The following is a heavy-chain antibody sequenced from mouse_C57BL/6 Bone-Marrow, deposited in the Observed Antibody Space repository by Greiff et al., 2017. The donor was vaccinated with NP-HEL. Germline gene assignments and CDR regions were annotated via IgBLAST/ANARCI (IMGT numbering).Heavy chain of an antibody. CDR3: ARDPFAY. J-gene: IGHJ3*01. V-gene: IGHV1-50*01. CDR1: GYTFTSYW. Sequence: VQLPQPGAELVKPGASVKLSCKASGYTFTSYWMQWLKQRPGQGLEWIGEIDPSDSYTNYNQKFKGKATLTVDTSSSTAYMQLSSLTSEDSAVYYCARDPFAYWGQGTLVTVSA. CDR2: IDPSDSYT.